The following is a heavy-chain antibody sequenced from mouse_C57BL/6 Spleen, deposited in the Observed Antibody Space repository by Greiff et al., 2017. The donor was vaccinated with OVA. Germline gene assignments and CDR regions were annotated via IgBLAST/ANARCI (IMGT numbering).Heavy chain of an antibody. CDR2: IYPGSGST. D-gene: IGHD1-1*01. Sequence: VQLQQPGAELVKPGASVKMSCKASGYTFTSYWITWVKQRPGQGLEWIGDIYPGSGSTNYNEKFKSKATLTVDTSSSTAYMQLSSLTSEDAAVYYCARGYGSSYGYFDVWGTGTTVTVSS. V-gene: IGHV1-55*01. CDR1: GYTFTSYW. J-gene: IGHJ1*03. CDR3: ARGYGSSYGYFDV.